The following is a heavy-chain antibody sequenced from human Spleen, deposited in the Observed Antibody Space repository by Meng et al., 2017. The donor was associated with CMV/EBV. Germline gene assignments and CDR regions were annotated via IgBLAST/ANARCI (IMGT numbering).Heavy chain of an antibody. J-gene: IGHJ5*02. V-gene: IGHV3-11*04. CDR3: AKAGRGGYSSSWYNGVNWFDP. CDR1: GFTFSDYY. Sequence: GGSLRLSCVASGFTFSDYYMNWVRQAPGKGLEWVSYISDSGRSLYYVDSVKGRLPVSRDNAKNSLYLEMNSLRAEDTAVYYCAKAGRGGYSSSWYNGVNWFDPWGQGTLVTVSS. CDR2: ISDSGRSL. D-gene: IGHD6-13*01.